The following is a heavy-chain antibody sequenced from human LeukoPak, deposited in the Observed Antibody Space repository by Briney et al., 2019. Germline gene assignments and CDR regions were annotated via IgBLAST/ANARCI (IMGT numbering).Heavy chain of an antibody. V-gene: IGHV3-23*01. J-gene: IGHJ1*01. CDR2: VSGSGAHT. D-gene: IGHD5-18*01. CDR1: GFTFSSYA. Sequence: GGSLRLSCAASGFTFSSYAMTWVRQAPGKGLQWVSAVSGSGAHTYYADSVKGRFTISRDNSKNTLYLQMNSLRAEHTAVYYCAKDGGGYSYGYPEYFQHWGQGTLVTVSS. CDR3: AKDGGGYSYGYPEYFQH.